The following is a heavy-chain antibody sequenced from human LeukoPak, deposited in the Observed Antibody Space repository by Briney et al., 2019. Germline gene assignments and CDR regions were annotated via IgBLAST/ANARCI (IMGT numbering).Heavy chain of an antibody. CDR3: AKEGTGSYM. D-gene: IGHD3/OR15-3a*01. Sequence: ASVTLSFTASGYTCTVLYIYWVRPAPGQGLEWMGLINPNSGGTNYAQNFQGRVTMTRDTSISTAYMELIRLTSDDTAVYYCAKEGTGSYMRGQKTLVTVSS. V-gene: IGHV1-2*02. CDR2: INPNSGGT. CDR1: GYTCTVLY. J-gene: IGHJ4*02.